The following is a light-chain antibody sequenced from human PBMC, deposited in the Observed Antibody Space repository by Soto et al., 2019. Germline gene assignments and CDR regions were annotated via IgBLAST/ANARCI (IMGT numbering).Light chain of an antibody. CDR2: GAS. V-gene: IGKV3-20*01. J-gene: IGKJ4*01. Sequence: EIVLTQSPGTLSLSPGERATLSCRASQSVSSSYLAWYQQKPGQAPRLLIYGASIRATGNPDRFSGSGSGTDFTLTISRLEPEDFAVYYCQQYGSSPLTFGGGTKVEIK. CDR3: QQYGSSPLT. CDR1: QSVSSSY.